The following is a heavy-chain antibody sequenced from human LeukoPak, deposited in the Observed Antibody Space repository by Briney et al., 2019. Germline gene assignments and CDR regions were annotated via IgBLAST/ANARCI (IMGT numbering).Heavy chain of an antibody. V-gene: IGHV3-9*01. CDR3: AKGLYSGYEFWFDH. Sequence: PGGSLRLSCAASGFTFDGYAMRWVRQAPGKGLGWVSGISWNSGSIGYADSVKGRFTISRDNAKNSLYLQMNSLRAEDTALYYCAKGLYSGYEFWFDHWGQGTLVTVSS. J-gene: IGHJ5*02. CDR2: ISWNSGSI. D-gene: IGHD5-12*01. CDR1: GFTFDGYA.